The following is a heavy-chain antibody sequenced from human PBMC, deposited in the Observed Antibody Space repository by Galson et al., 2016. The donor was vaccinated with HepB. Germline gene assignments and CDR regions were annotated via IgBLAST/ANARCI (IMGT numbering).Heavy chain of an antibody. J-gene: IGHJ2*01. V-gene: IGHV4-39*02. D-gene: IGHD3-22*01. Sequence: ETLSLTCIIPGGSISSSSSYWGWIRQPPGKGLEWIGSVYYSGSTDYKLSLKSRVTISIDTSKHHFSLNLSSVTAADTAVYYCARRPADYFYGSGGPDWYFDLWGRGTLVTVSS. CDR3: ARRPADYFYGSGGPDWYFDL. CDR2: VYYSGST. CDR1: GGSISSSSSY.